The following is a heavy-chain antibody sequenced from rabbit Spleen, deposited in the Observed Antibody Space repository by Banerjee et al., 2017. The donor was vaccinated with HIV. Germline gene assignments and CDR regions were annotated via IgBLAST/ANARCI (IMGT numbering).Heavy chain of an antibody. CDR3: ARDAGRGDYIDGVFNL. Sequence: ESGGDLVKPGASLTLTCIASGVSFSGNSYMCWVRQAPGKGLEWIACIDSGSSGFTYFASWAKGRFTISKASSTTVTLQMTSLTVADTATYFCARDAGRGDYIDGVFNLWGQGTLVTVS. CDR2: IDSGSSGFT. CDR1: GVSFSGNSY. V-gene: IGHV1S40*01. D-gene: IGHD8-1*01. J-gene: IGHJ4*01.